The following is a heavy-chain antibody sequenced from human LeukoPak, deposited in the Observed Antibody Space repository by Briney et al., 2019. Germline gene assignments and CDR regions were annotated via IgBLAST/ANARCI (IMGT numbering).Heavy chain of an antibody. J-gene: IGHJ4*02. D-gene: IGHD6-6*01. CDR2: ISAYNGNT. V-gene: IGHV1-18*01. CDR3: ARAAIAARPPHY. Sequence: ASVKVSCKASGYTFTSYGIIWVRQAPGQGLEWMGWISAYNGNTNYAQKLQGRVTMTRDTSTSTAYMELRSLRSDDTAVYYCARAAIAARPPHYWGQGTLVTVSS. CDR1: GYTFTSYG.